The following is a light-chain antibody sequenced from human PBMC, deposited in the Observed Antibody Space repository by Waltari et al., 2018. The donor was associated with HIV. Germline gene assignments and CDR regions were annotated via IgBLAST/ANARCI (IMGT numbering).Light chain of an antibody. CDR3: GSYTTTSTLGV. CDR1: SSDVGAYYY. CDR2: DVT. Sequence: QSALTQPASVSGSPGQSITISCIGSSSDVGAYYYVSWYQHHPGKAPKLLIYDVTHRPSGISARFSGSKSGNTASLTISGLQADDEADYYCGSYTTTSTLGVFGGGTKLTVL. V-gene: IGLV2-14*03. J-gene: IGLJ2*01.